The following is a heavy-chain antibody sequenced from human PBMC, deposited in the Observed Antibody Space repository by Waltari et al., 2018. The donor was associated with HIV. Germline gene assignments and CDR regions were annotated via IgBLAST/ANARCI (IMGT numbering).Heavy chain of an antibody. D-gene: IGHD3-10*01. V-gene: IGHV3-33*02. Sequence: QVHLVESGVAVVQSGQSLRLPCAAPGFNFSNYHMHWVRQGPGKGLEWLSVIWADGSHESYADFAKGRFTISRDDSDNTLFLYLSGLRADDTAVYYCARDQHSATNYYGLDVWGQGTTVTVS. CDR1: GFNFSNYH. CDR3: ARDQHSATNYYGLDV. J-gene: IGHJ6*02. CDR2: IWADGSHE.